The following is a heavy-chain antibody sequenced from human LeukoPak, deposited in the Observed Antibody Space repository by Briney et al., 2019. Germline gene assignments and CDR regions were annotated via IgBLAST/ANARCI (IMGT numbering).Heavy chain of an antibody. CDR3: SRSLFSYSGFFDY. CDR2: ITHSGST. J-gene: IGHJ4*02. Sequence: SETLSLTCAVYGGSFSGYFWSWIRQPPGKGLEWIGEITHSGSTNYNPSLKSRVTISVDTSKNQFSLKLSSMPAADTAVYCCSRSLFSYSGFFDYWGQGTLVTVSS. D-gene: IGHD5-12*01. CDR1: GGSFSGYF. V-gene: IGHV4-34*01.